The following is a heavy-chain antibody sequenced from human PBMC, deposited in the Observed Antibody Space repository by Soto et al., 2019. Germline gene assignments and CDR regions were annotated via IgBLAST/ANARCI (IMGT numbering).Heavy chain of an antibody. D-gene: IGHD2-8*01. J-gene: IGHJ2*01. Sequence: QVQLVESGGGLVKPGGSLRLSCAASGFTFSDYYMSWIRQAPGKGLEWVSYISSSGSTIYYADSVKGRFTISRDNAKNSLYLQMNSLRAEDTAVYYCARVLRMVYAINPNWYFDLWGRGTLVTVSS. CDR1: GFTFSDYY. CDR2: ISSSGSTI. CDR3: ARVLRMVYAINPNWYFDL. V-gene: IGHV3-11*01.